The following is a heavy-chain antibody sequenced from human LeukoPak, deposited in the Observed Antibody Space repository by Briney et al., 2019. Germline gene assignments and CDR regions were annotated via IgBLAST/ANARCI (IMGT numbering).Heavy chain of an antibody. CDR2: INPNSGGT. J-gene: IGHJ4*02. D-gene: IGHD3-22*01. CDR1: GYTFTGYY. CDR3: ARALGGYYDSSGYWVFGY. Sequence: ASVKVSCKASGYTFTGYYMHWVRQAPGQGLEWMGWINPNSGGTNYAQKFQGRVTMTRDTSISTAYMELSRLRSDDTAVYYCARALGGYYDSSGYWVFGYWGQGTLVTVSS. V-gene: IGHV1-2*02.